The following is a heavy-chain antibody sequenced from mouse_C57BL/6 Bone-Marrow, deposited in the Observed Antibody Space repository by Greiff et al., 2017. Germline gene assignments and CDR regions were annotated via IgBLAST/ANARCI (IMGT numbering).Heavy chain of an antibody. CDR2: IHPNRGST. CDR3: ARWPYYFDY. J-gene: IGHJ2*01. Sequence: QVQLQQPGAELVKPGASVKLSCKASGYTFTSYWMHWVKQRPGQGLEWIGMIHPNRGSTNYNEKFKSKATLTVDNSSSTAYMQLSSLTSEDSAVYYCARWPYYFDYWGQGTTLTVSS. CDR1: GYTFTSYW. V-gene: IGHV1-64*01.